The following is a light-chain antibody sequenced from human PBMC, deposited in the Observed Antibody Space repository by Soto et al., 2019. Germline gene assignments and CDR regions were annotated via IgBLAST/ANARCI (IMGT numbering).Light chain of an antibody. CDR2: EVR. V-gene: IGLV2-14*01. CDR3: ISYTGSDTSYV. J-gene: IGLJ1*01. CDR1: RSDVGSYNY. Sequence: QSALTQPASVSGSPGQSITISCTGTRSDVGSYNYVAWYQQFPGKTPKLMIYEVRNRPSGVSSRFSGSKSGNTASLTISGLQAEDEADYYCISYTGSDTSYVFGTGTKLTVL.